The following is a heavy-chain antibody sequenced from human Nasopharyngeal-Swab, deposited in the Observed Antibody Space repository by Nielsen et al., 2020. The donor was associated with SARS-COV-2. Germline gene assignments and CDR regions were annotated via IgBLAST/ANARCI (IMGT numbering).Heavy chain of an antibody. V-gene: IGHV3-7*03. CDR2: ISPDGSDG. J-gene: IGHJ4*02. CDR3: AIPTRSTPFGY. CDR1: GFTFSDYW. D-gene: IGHD2-15*01. Sequence: LKISCAASGFTFSDYWMSWVRQAPGKGLEWVANISPDGSDGQYVDSVRGRLTISRDNAKNSLYLQMSSLRAEDTAVYYCAIPTRSTPFGYWGQGTLVTVSS.